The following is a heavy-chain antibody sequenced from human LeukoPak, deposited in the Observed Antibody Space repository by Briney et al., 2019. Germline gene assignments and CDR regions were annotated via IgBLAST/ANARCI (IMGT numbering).Heavy chain of an antibody. D-gene: IGHD3-22*01. CDR1: GFTVSSNY. CDR3: ARDRRYYYDSSGYYSTDY. J-gene: IGHJ4*02. V-gene: IGHV3-66*01. CDR2: IYSGGST. Sequence: GGSLRLSCAASGFTVSSNYMSCVRQAPGKGLEWVSVIYSGGSTYYADSVKGRFTISRDNSKNTLYLQMNSLRAEDTAVYYCARDRRYYYDSSGYYSTDYWGQGTLVTVSS.